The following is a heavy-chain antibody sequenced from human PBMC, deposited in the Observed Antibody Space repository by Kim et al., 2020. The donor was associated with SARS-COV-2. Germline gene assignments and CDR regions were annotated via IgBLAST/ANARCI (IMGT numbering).Heavy chain of an antibody. V-gene: IGHV4-31*02. D-gene: IGHD1-26*01. CDR2: ST. J-gene: IGHJ5*02. CDR3: ARDVGIGFDP. Sequence: STYSNPSLKSRVTISVDTSKNQFSLKLSSVTAADTAVYYCARDVGIGFDPWGQGTLVTVSS.